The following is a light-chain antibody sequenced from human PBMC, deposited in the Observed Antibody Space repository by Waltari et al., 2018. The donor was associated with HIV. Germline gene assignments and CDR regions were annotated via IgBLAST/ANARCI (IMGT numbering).Light chain of an antibody. J-gene: IGKJ1*01. CDR2: DAS. CDR1: QSISSY. Sequence: EIVLTQSPVTLSLSPGERATLSCRASQSISSYLAWYQQKPGQPPRLLIYDASNRATGIPARFTGSGSGTDVTLTISSLEPEDFAVYYCQQRSTWPPGFGQGTKVEIK. CDR3: QQRSTWPPG. V-gene: IGKV3-11*01.